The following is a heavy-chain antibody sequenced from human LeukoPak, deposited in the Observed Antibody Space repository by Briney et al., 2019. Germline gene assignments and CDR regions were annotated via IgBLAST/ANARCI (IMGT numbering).Heavy chain of an antibody. CDR3: ARERHQFTAYYYMDV. J-gene: IGHJ6*03. V-gene: IGHV1-46*01. CDR1: GYTFTSYY. D-gene: IGHD5-24*01. CDR2: INPSGGST. Sequence: ASVKVSCKASGYTFTSYYMHWVRQAPGQGLEWMGIINPSGGSTSYAQKFQGRVTMTRDMSTSTVYMELSSLRSEDTAVYYCARERHQFTAYYYMDVWGKGTTVTVSS.